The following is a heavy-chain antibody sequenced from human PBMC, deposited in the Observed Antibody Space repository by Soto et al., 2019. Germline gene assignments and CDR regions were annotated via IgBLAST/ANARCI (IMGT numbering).Heavy chain of an antibody. D-gene: IGHD6-19*01. CDR1: GFTFDDYT. Sequence: PGGSLRLSCAASGFTFDDYTMHWVRQAPGKGLEWVSLISWNGASTYYADSVKGRFTISRDNSKNSLYLQMNSLRTEDTALYYCAKDVYGGSGWPLFDYWGQGTLVTVSS. V-gene: IGHV3-43*01. CDR3: AKDVYGGSGWPLFDY. CDR2: ISWNGAST. J-gene: IGHJ4*02.